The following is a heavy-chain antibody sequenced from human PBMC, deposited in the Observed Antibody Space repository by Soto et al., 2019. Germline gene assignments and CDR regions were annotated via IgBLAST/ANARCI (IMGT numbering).Heavy chain of an antibody. D-gene: IGHD3-16*01. V-gene: IGHV4-59*01. CDR3: ARASQLGALVDAFDI. J-gene: IGHJ3*02. CDR1: GGSISSYY. CDR2: IYYSGST. Sequence: SETLSLTCTVSGGSISSYYWSWIRQPPGKGLEWIGYIYYSGSTNYNPSLKSRVTISVDTSKNQFSLKLSSVTAADTAVYYCARASQLGALVDAFDIWGQGTMVTVSS.